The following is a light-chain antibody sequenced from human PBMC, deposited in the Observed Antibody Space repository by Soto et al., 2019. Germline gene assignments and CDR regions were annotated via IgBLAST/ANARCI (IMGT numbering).Light chain of an antibody. J-gene: IGKJ5*01. CDR2: AAS. Sequence: TQSPSYMSASVGDRATITRRASQSISSYLNWYQQKPGQAPRLLMYAASSRATGIPDRFSGSGSGTDFTLTISRLEAEDFAVYYCQQSSSSPITFGQGTRLEI. V-gene: IGKV3-20*01. CDR1: QSISSY. CDR3: QQSSSSPIT.